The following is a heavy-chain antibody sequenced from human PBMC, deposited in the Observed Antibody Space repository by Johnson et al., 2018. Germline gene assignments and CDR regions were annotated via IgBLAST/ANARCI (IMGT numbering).Heavy chain of an antibody. J-gene: IGHJ3*02. CDR3: ARRGYSSGLDAFNM. CDR1: GFTFNNYG. CDR2: ISYDGSNK. Sequence: QLGETGGGVVQPGRSLRLSCAASGFTFNNYGMHWVRQAPGKGLEWVAVISYDGSNKYYADFVKGRFTIPRDNSKNTRYLQMNSLRAEDTAVYYCARRGYSSGLDAFNMWGRGTRVTVSS. V-gene: IGHV3-30*03. D-gene: IGHD6-25*01.